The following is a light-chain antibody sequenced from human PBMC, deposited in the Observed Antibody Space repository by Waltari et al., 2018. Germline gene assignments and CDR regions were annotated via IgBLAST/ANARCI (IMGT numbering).Light chain of an antibody. CDR1: QSVSRA. V-gene: IGKV3-20*01. J-gene: IGKJ1*01. CDR2: GAY. CDR3: QHHVRLPAT. Sequence: EIVLTQSPGSLSSSPGERVTLSCRASQSVSRALAWYQQKPGQAPRLLIYGAYTRAAGIPDRFSGSGFGTDFSLTISRLEAEDFAVYYCQHHVRLPATFGQGTKVEIK.